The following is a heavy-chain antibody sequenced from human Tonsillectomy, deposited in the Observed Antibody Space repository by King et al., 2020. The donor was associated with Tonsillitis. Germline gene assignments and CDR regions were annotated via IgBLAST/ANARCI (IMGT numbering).Heavy chain of an antibody. CDR3: ARGLYIAVAGTEPLDY. CDR2: ISAYNGNT. D-gene: IGHD6-19*01. V-gene: IGHV1-18*01. CDR1: GYTFTSYG. J-gene: IGHJ4*02. Sequence: PLVQSGAEVKKPGASVKVSCKASGYTFTSYGISWVRQAPGQGLEWMGWISAYNGNTNYAQKLQGRVTMTTDTSTSTAYMEMRSLRSDDTAVYYCARGLYIAVAGTEPLDYWGQGTLVTVSS.